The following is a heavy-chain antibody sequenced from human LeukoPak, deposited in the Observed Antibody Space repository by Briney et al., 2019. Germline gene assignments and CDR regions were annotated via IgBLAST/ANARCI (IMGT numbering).Heavy chain of an antibody. CDR2: IYTSGST. J-gene: IGHJ4*02. V-gene: IGHV4-61*02. D-gene: IGHD5-18*01. CDR1: GGSISIGSYY. Sequence: SDTLSLTCTVSGGSISIGSYYWSWIRQPAEKGLEWIGRIYTSGSTNYNPSLTSRVTISVDTSKNQFSLKLSSVTAADTAVYYCASLRYSYGFFDYWGQGTLVTVSS. CDR3: ASLRYSYGFFDY.